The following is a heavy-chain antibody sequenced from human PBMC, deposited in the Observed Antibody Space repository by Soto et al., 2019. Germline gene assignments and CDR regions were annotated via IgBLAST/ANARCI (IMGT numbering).Heavy chain of an antibody. J-gene: IGHJ3*02. Sequence: ASVKRYCKASGHAFTNYGIGWVPQAQVQGLEWMGWISAYNGNTNYAQKLQGRVTMTTDTSTSTAYMELRSLRSDDTAVYYCAREGHYYDSSGYYPDAFDIWGQGTMVTVSS. D-gene: IGHD3-22*01. CDR3: AREGHYYDSSGYYPDAFDI. V-gene: IGHV1-18*01. CDR2: ISAYNGNT. CDR1: GHAFTNYG.